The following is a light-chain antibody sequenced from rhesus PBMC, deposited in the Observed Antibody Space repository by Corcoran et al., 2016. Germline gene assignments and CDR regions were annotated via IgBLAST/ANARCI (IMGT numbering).Light chain of an antibody. V-gene: IGKV1-22*01. J-gene: IGKJ2*01. CDR1: QGISSW. Sequence: DIQMTQSPSSLSASVGDTVTISCQASQGISSWLAWYQQKPGKAPKLLIYKASSLQSGVPSRFSGSGSGTDFTLTISSLQPEDCAAYYCLQYSRSPYSFGQGTKVEIK. CDR2: KAS. CDR3: LQYSRSPYS.